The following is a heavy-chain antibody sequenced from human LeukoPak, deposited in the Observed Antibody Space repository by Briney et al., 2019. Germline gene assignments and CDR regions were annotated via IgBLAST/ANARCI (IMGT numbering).Heavy chain of an antibody. CDR1: GGTFSSYA. J-gene: IGHJ4*02. V-gene: IGHV1-69*05. Sequence: GASVKVSCKASGGTFSSYAISWVRQAPGQGLEWMGGIIPIFGTANYAQKFQGRVTITTDESTSTAYMELSSLRSEDTAVYYCARDRYDISGYFDYWGQGTRVTVSS. CDR2: IIPIFGTA. CDR3: ARDRYDISGYFDY. D-gene: IGHD3-22*01.